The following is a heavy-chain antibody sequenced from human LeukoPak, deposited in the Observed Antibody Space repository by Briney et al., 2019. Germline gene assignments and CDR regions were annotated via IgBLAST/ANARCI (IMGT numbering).Heavy chain of an antibody. D-gene: IGHD6-13*01. Sequence: ASVKVSCKASGYTFTSYDINWVRQATGQGLEWMGWMNPDSGNTGYAQKFQGRVTMTRNTSISTAYKELSSLRSEDTAVYYCARGQRIAADDYWGQGTLVTVSS. CDR1: GYTFTSYD. CDR2: MNPDSGNT. CDR3: ARGQRIAADDY. V-gene: IGHV1-8*01. J-gene: IGHJ4*02.